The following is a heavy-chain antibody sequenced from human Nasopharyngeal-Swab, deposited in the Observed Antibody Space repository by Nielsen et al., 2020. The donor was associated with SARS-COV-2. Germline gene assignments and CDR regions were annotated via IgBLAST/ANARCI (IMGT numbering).Heavy chain of an antibody. D-gene: IGHD1-26*01. V-gene: IGHV3-9*01. CDR1: GFTFDDYA. J-gene: IGHJ5*02. CDR3: VKGSSSGSYPNWFDP. Sequence: GGSLRLSCAASGFTFDDYAMHWVRQAPGKGLEWVSGISWNSGTIAYADSVRGRFTFSRDSGKSSLYLQMNSLRPEDTAFYYCVKGSSSGSYPNWFDPWGQGTLVTVSS. CDR2: ISWNSGTI.